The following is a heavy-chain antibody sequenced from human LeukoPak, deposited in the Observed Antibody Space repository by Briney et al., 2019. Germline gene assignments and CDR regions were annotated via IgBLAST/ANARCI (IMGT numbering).Heavy chain of an antibody. Sequence: GGSLRLSCAASGFTVMTNDMTWVRQAPGKGLEGVSVLYSDGNTKYADSVQGRFTISRDNSKNTLYLEMNSLSPDDTALYYCARGVEPLAANTLAYWGQGTLVTVSS. J-gene: IGHJ4*02. CDR2: LYSDGNT. V-gene: IGHV3-53*01. CDR1: GFTVMTND. CDR3: ARGVEPLAANTLAY. D-gene: IGHD1-14*01.